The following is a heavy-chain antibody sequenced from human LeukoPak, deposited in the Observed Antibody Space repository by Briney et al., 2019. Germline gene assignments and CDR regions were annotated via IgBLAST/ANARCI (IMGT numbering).Heavy chain of an antibody. CDR3: ARVSYYDSSGYYFLSYVDY. D-gene: IGHD3-22*01. CDR2: IYSGGST. Sequence: GGSLRLSCAASGFIFSNYGMNWVRQAPGKGLEWVSVIYSGGSTYYADSVRGRFTISRDNPKNTLYLQMNSLGAEDTAVYYCARVSYYDSSGYYFLSYVDYWGQGTLVTVSS. J-gene: IGHJ4*02. CDR1: GFIFSNYG. V-gene: IGHV3-53*01.